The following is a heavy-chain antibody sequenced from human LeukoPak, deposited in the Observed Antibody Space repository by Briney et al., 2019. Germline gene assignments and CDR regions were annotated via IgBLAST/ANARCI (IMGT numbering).Heavy chain of an antibody. J-gene: IGHJ4*02. CDR2: IRYDGSNK. V-gene: IGHV3-30*02. Sequence: PGGSLRLSCAASGFTFSSYGMHWVRQAPGKGLEWVAFIRYDGSNKYYADSVKGRFTISRDNSKNTLYLQMNSLKAEDTAVYYCAKDLVPAAMSFLLFGGFDYWGQGTLVTVSS. CDR3: AKDLVPAAMSFLLFGGFDY. CDR1: GFTFSSYG. D-gene: IGHD2-2*01.